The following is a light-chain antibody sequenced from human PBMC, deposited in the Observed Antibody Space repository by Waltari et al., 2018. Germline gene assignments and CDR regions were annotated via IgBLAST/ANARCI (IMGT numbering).Light chain of an antibody. Sequence: EIVMTQSPATLYVSPGERATLSCRASQSIRSDLAWYQQKPGQTHRHLIYGASTRDTGIPARFSRSGSGTDFTLTISSLQSEDFAVYYCQQYNDWPPTWTFGQGTKVEI. CDR3: QQYNDWPPTWT. CDR1: QSIRSD. V-gene: IGKV3-15*01. CDR2: GAS. J-gene: IGKJ1*01.